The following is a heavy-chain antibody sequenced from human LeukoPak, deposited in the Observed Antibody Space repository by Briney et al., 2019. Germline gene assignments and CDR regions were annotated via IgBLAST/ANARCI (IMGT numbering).Heavy chain of an antibody. Sequence: PGGSLRLSCAASGFTFSSYGMHWVRQAPGKGLEWVAFIRYDGSNKYYADSVKGRFTISRDNSKNTLYLQMNSLRAEDTAVYYCAKDLAPPNWFDPWGQGTLVTVSS. CDR1: GFTFSSYG. V-gene: IGHV3-30*02. CDR3: AKDLAPPNWFDP. J-gene: IGHJ5*02. CDR2: IRYDGSNK.